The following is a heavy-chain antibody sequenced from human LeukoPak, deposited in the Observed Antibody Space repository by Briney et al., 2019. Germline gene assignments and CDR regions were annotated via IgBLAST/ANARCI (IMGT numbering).Heavy chain of an antibody. CDR1: GFTFSTYG. CDR2: ISGSGGSK. J-gene: IGHJ2*01. D-gene: IGHD2-15*01. Sequence: QSGGTLRLSCAASGFTFSTYGMSWVRQAPGKGLEWVSAISGSGGSKYYADSVKGRFTISRDNARNSLYLQMNSLRAEDTAVYYCARDGLAAATLHWCFDLWGRGTLVTVSS. V-gene: IGHV3-23*01. CDR3: ARDGLAAATLHWCFDL.